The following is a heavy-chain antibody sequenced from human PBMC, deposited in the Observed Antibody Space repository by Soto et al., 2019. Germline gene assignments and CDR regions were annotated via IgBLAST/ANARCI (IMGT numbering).Heavy chain of an antibody. J-gene: IGHJ6*02. Sequence: QVQLVESGGGVVQPGRSLRLSCAASGFTFNNYGMHWVRQAPGKGLEWVAVIWNDGNGYYYANSVKGRFTISRDNSKNTLYLQMSSLRAEDTAVYYCARRQISPPTRGAASARGGMDVWGQGTTVTVSS. CDR2: IWNDGNGY. CDR3: ARRQISPPTRGAASARGGMDV. V-gene: IGHV3-33*01. CDR1: GFTFNNYG. D-gene: IGHD6-13*01.